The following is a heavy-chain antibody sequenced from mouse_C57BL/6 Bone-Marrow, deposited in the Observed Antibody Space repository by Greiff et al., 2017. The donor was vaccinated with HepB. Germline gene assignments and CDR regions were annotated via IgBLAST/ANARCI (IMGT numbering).Heavy chain of an antibody. CDR2: IDPSDSYT. CDR3: ARGGYSNYPRGFAY. J-gene: IGHJ3*01. V-gene: IGHV1-69*01. CDR1: GYTFTSYW. D-gene: IGHD2-5*01. Sequence: VQLQQPGAELVMPGASVKLSCKASGYTFTSYWMHWVKQRPGQGLEWIGEIDPSDSYTNYNQKFKGKSTLTVDKSSSTAYMQLSSLTSEDSAVYYCARGGYSNYPRGFAYWGQGTLVTVSA.